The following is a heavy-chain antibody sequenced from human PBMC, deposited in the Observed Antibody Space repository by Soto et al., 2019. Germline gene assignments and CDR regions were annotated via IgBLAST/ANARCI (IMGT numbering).Heavy chain of an antibody. Sequence: TSETLSLTCGVYGGSFSAYSWTWLRQSPGKGLEWIGEITHGGSTDYNPALKSRLVMSVDTSKNQFSLRVTSVTAADAAVYFCARARFDSWSNIYYGLDVWRQGTTVTVSS. J-gene: IGHJ6*02. CDR3: ARARFDSWSNIYYGLDV. CDR1: GGSFSAYS. CDR2: ITHGGST. V-gene: IGHV4-34*01. D-gene: IGHD3-3*01.